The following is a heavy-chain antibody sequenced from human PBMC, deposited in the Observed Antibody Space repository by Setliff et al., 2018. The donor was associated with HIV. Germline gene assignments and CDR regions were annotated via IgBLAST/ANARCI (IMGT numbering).Heavy chain of an antibody. Sequence: SETLSLTCTVSGGSITSHYWSWIRQPPGRGLEWIGYIYYSVSTKYNPSLKSRVSMSIDTSKNQFSLKMSSVTAADTAVYYCARGVVDYDFWSGSGDYYYMDVWGKGTTVTVSS. CDR1: GGSITSHY. D-gene: IGHD3-3*01. CDR2: IYYSVST. CDR3: ARGVVDYDFWSGSGDYYYMDV. V-gene: IGHV4-59*11. J-gene: IGHJ6*03.